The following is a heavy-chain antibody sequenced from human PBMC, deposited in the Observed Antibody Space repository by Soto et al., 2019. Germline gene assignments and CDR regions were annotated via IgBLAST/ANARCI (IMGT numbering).Heavy chain of an antibody. CDR3: AKDHQLPYIFDY. D-gene: IGHD2-2*01. Sequence: GGSLRLSCAASGFTFSSYAMSWVRQAPGKGLEWVSAISGSGGSTYYADSVKGRFTISRDNFKNTLYLQMNSLRAEDTAVYYCAKDHQLPYIFDYWGQGTLVTVSS. CDR1: GFTFSSYA. CDR2: ISGSGGST. J-gene: IGHJ4*02. V-gene: IGHV3-23*01.